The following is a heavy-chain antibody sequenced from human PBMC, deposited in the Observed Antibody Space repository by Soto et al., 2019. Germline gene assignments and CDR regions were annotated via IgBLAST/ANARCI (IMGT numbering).Heavy chain of an antibody. J-gene: IGHJ4*02. Sequence: PSETLSLTCSVSGGSISSSSYFWGWIRQPPGKGLEWIGTVSSTGNTYYSPSLKSRVTISVDTSQNQFSLKLDSVTAADTAVYYCAGHSLQQSFTYWGQGTQVTVSS. CDR3: AGHSLQQSFTY. V-gene: IGHV4-39*01. CDR1: GGSISSSSYF. CDR2: VSSTGNT. D-gene: IGHD6-13*01.